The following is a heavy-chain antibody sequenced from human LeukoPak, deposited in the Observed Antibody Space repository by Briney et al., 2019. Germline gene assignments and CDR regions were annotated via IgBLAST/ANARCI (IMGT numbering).Heavy chain of an antibody. CDR3: ARERGYSYGPPYYYYYGMDV. Sequence: GGSLRLSCAASGFTFSSYSMNWVRQAPGKGLEWVSSISSSSSYIYYADSVKGRFTISRDNAKISLYLQMNSLRAEDTAVYYCARERGYSYGPPYYYYYGMDVWGQGTTVTVSS. CDR2: ISSSSSYI. V-gene: IGHV3-21*01. CDR1: GFTFSSYS. D-gene: IGHD5-18*01. J-gene: IGHJ6*02.